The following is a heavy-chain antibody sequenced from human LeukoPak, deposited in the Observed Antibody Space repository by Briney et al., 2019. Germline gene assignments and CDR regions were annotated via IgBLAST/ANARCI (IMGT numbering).Heavy chain of an antibody. D-gene: IGHD4-23*01. J-gene: IGHJ4*02. CDR3: ASGGFLGVNFWGYYFDY. V-gene: IGHV4-59*08. CDR2: IYYTGST. CDR1: GGSISSYY. Sequence: SETLSLTCTVSGGSISSYYWSWIRQPPGKGLEWIGYIYYTGSTNYNPSLKSRVTISVDTSKDQFSLNLSSVTAADTAVYYCASGGFLGVNFWGYYFDYWGQGTLVTVSS.